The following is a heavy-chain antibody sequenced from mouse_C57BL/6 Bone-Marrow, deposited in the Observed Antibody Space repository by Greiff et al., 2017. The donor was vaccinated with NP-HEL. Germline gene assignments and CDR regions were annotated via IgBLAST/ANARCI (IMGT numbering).Heavy chain of an antibody. CDR1: GYSITSGYY. Sequence: DVHLVESGPGLVKPSQSLSLTCSVTGYSITSGYYWNWIRQFPGNKLEWMGYISYDGSNNSNPSLKNRISITRDTSKNQFFLKLNSVTTEDTATYYCARGYDGYSSSFAYWGQGTLVTVSA. V-gene: IGHV3-6*01. CDR2: ISYDGSN. CDR3: ARGYDGYSSSFAY. D-gene: IGHD2-3*01. J-gene: IGHJ3*01.